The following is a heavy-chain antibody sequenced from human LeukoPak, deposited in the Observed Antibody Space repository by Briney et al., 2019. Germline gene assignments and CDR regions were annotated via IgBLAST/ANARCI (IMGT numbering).Heavy chain of an antibody. J-gene: IGHJ6*02. CDR2: IYYSGST. D-gene: IGHD3-3*01. CDR1: GGSISSYY. CDR3: ARTTYYDFWSGYPSYYYYGMDV. V-gene: IGHV4-59*01. Sequence: SETLSLTCTISGGSISSYYWSWIRQPPGKGLEWIGYIYYSGSTNYNPSLKSRVTISVDTSKNQFSLKLSSVTAADTAVYYCARTTYYDFWSGYPSYYYYGMDVWGQGTTVTVSS.